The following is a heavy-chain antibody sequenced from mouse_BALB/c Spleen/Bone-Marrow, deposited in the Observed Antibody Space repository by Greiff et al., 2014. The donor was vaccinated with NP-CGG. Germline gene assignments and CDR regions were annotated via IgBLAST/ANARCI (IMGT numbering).Heavy chain of an antibody. D-gene: IGHD2-4*01. J-gene: IGHJ4*01. CDR3: ARAITDAMDY. Sequence: VQLQQSGAELVRPGTSVKVSCKGSGYAFTNYLIEWVKQRPGQGLEWIGVINSGSGGTKYNEKFKGKATLTADKSSSTAYMQLSSQTSDDSAVYFCARAITDAMDYWGQGTSVTVSS. CDR1: GYAFTNYL. V-gene: IGHV1-54*01. CDR2: INSGSGGT.